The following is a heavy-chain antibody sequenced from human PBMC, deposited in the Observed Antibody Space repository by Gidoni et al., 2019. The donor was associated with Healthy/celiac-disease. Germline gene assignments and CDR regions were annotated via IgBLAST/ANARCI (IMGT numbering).Heavy chain of an antibody. CDR1: GGSISSGSYY. CDR2: IYTSGST. V-gene: IGHV4-61*02. J-gene: IGHJ4*02. CDR3: ARGHILWRELGHFDY. D-gene: IGHD1-26*01. Sequence: QVQLQESGPGLVKPSQTLSLTCTVSGGSISSGSYYWSWIRQPAGKGLEWIGRIYTSGSTNYNPSLKSRVTISVDTSKNQFSLKLSSVTAADTAVYYCARGHILWRELGHFDYWGQGTLVTVSS.